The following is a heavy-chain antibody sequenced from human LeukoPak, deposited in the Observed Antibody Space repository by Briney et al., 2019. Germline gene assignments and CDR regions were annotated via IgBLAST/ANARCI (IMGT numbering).Heavy chain of an antibody. Sequence: GASVKVSCKVSGYTLTELSMHGVRQAPGKGLEWMGGFDPEDGETIYAQKFQGRVTMTEDTSTDTAYMELGSLRSEDTAVYYCAKSRLASGSYFRYAFDIWGQGTMVTVSS. CDR3: AKSRLASGSYFRYAFDI. D-gene: IGHD1-26*01. V-gene: IGHV1-24*01. J-gene: IGHJ3*02. CDR2: FDPEDGET. CDR1: GYTLTELS.